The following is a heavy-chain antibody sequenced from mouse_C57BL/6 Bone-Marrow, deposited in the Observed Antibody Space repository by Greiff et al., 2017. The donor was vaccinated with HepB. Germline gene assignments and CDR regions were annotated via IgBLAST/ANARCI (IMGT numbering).Heavy chain of an antibody. Sequence: VQLQQSGTVLARPGASVKMSCKTSGYTFTSYWMHWVKQRPGQGLEWIGAIYPGNSDTSYNQKFKGKAKLTAVTSASTAYMELSSLTNEDSAVYYCTRSRYDGGSPAWFAYWGQGTLVTVSA. D-gene: IGHD1-1*01. J-gene: IGHJ3*01. CDR2: IYPGNSDT. CDR3: TRSRYDGGSPAWFAY. V-gene: IGHV1-5*01. CDR1: GYTFTSYW.